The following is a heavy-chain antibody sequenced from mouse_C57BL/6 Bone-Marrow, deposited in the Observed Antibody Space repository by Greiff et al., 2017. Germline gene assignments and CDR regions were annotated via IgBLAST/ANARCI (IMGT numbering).Heavy chain of an antibody. V-gene: IGHV1-15*01. D-gene: IGHD1-1*01. CDR1: GYTFTDYE. Sequence: VQLQQSGAELVRPGASVTLSCKASGYTFTDYEMHWVKQTPVHGLEWIGAIDPETGGTAYNQKFKGKAILTAGKSSSTAYMELRSLTSEDSAVYYCTRDYGSSYYFDYWGQGTTLTVSS. J-gene: IGHJ2*01. CDR2: IDPETGGT. CDR3: TRDYGSSYYFDY.